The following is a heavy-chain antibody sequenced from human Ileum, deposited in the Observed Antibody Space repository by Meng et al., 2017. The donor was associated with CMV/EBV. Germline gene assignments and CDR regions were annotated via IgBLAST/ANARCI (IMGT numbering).Heavy chain of an antibody. V-gene: IGHV4-30-4*08. CDR2: IYYSGST. D-gene: IGHD1-7*01. J-gene: IGHJ4*02. Sequence: QVQLQESGPGLVKPSQTLSLTCTVSGGSISSGDYYWNWIRQPPGKGLEWIGYIYYSGSTYFNPSLKSRVTISVDTSKNQFSLKLISVTAADTAVYYCARQEELWGYFDYWGQGTLVTVSS. CDR1: GGSISSGDYY. CDR3: ARQEELWGYFDY.